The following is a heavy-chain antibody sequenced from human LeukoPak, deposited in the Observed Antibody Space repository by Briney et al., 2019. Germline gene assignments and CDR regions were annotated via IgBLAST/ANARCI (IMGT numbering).Heavy chain of an antibody. CDR1: GFTFSSYV. D-gene: IGHD1-1*01. CDR2: ISGSGGST. CDR3: AKAYWNEYYFDY. V-gene: IGHV3-23*01. Sequence: GGSLRLSCAASGFTFSSYVMSWVRQPPGKGLEWVSAISGSGGSTYYTDSVKGRFTISRDNSRNTLFLQMNSLRAEDTAVYYCAKAYWNEYYFDYWGQGTLVTVSS. J-gene: IGHJ4*02.